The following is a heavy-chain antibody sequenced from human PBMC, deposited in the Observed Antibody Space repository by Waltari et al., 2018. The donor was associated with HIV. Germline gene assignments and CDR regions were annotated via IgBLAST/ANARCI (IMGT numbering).Heavy chain of an antibody. D-gene: IGHD6-6*01. CDR2: IYSGGST. V-gene: IGHV3-53*01. CDR1: GFTVSSNY. CDR3: ARDPLEYSSSPGGY. Sequence: EVQLVESGGGLIQPGGSLRLSCAASGFTVSSNYMSWVRQAPGKGLEWVSVIYSGGSTYYADSVKGRFTISRDNSKNTLYLQMNSLRAEDTAVYYCARDPLEYSSSPGGYWGQGTLVTVSS. J-gene: IGHJ4*02.